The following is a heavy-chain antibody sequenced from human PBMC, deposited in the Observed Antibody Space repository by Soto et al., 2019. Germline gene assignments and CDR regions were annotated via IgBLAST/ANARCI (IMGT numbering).Heavy chain of an antibody. CDR1: GCSISSSSYY. V-gene: IGHV4-39*01. D-gene: IGHD1-1*01. J-gene: IGHJ6*03. Sequence: SETLSLTCTVSGCSISSSSYYWGWIRQPPGKGLEWIGSIYYSGSTYYNPSLKSRVTISVDTSKNQFSLKLSSVTAADTAVYYCARPKLERGYYYMDVWGKGTTVT. CDR2: IYYSGST. CDR3: ARPKLERGYYYMDV.